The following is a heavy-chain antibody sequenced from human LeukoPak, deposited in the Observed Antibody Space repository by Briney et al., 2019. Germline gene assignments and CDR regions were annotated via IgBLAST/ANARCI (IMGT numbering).Heavy chain of an antibody. J-gene: IGHJ4*02. CDR2: ISSSSGHI. D-gene: IGHD3-10*01. CDR1: GFTFSSYN. V-gene: IGHV3-21*04. Sequence: PGGSLRLSCAASGFTFSSYNMNWVRRPPGKGLEWVSSISSSSGHIHYADSVKGRFTTSRDNSKNTLYLQMDRVRTEDTAVYYCVRGFRFGDPGDHWGQGTPVTVSS. CDR3: VRGFRFGDPGDH.